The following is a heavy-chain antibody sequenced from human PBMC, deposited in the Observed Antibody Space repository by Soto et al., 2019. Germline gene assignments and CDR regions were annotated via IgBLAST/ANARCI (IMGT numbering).Heavy chain of an antibody. J-gene: IGHJ3*02. CDR1: GCSISSYY. CDR3: ARVWGGAFDI. Sequence: QVQLQESGPGLVKPSETLSLTCTVSGCSISSYYWSWIRQPPGKGLEWIGYIYYSGSTNYNPSLKSRVTISLDTSKNQYSLKLSSVTAADTALYYCARVWGGAFDIWGQGTMVTVSS. D-gene: IGHD3-10*01. CDR2: IYYSGST. V-gene: IGHV4-59*01.